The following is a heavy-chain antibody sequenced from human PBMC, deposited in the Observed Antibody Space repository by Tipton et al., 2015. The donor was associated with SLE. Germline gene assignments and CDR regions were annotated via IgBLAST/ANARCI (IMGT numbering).Heavy chain of an antibody. V-gene: IGHV3-9*01. Sequence: SLRLSCAASGFTFDDYAMHWARQAPGKGLEWVSGISWNSGTIDYADSVKGRFTISRDNAKNSLYLQMNSLRADDTALYYCAKSRSQTVSDAFDMWGQGTMVTVSS. D-gene: IGHD1-1*01. CDR2: ISWNSGTI. J-gene: IGHJ3*02. CDR1: GFTFDDYA. CDR3: AKSRSQTVSDAFDM.